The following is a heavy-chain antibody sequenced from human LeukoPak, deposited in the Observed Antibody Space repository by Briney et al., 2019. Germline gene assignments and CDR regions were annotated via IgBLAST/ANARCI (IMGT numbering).Heavy chain of an antibody. D-gene: IGHD2-15*01. Sequence: GRSLRLSCAASGFTFSSCGMHWVRQAPGKGLEWVAVISYDGSNKYYADSVKGRFTISRDNSKNTLYLQMNSLRAEDTAVYYCAKDKRPPALPRNYYGMDVWGKGTTVTVSS. J-gene: IGHJ6*04. CDR1: GFTFSSCG. V-gene: IGHV3-30*18. CDR3: AKDKRPPALPRNYYGMDV. CDR2: ISYDGSNK.